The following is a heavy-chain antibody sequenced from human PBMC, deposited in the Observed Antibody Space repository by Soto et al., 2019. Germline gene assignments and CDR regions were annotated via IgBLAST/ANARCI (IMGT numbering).Heavy chain of an antibody. J-gene: IGHJ6*02. CDR2: IYYSGST. V-gene: IGHV4-59*01. CDR3: ARVGYCSSTSCYRHDYYYYYGMDV. D-gene: IGHD2-2*01. Sequence: SETLSLTCTVSGGSISSYYWSWIRQPPGKGLEWIGYIYYSGSTNYNPSLKSRVTISVDTSKNQFSLKLSSVTAADTAVYYCARVGYCSSTSCYRHDYYYYYGMDVWGQGTTVTVPS. CDR1: GGSISSYY.